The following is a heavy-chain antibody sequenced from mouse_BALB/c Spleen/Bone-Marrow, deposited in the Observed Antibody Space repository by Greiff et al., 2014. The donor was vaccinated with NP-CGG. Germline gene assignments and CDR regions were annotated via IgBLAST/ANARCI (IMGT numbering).Heavy chain of an antibody. CDR1: GFTFSSYA. CDR3: TKIYYGYDGGYYYAMDY. D-gene: IGHD2-2*01. J-gene: IGHJ4*01. V-gene: IGHV5-6-4*01. CDR2: ISSGGSYT. Sequence: EVQLQQSGGGLVKPGGSLKLPCAASGFTFSSYAMSWVRQTPEKRLEWVATISSGGSYTYYPDSVKGRFTISRDNAKNTLYLQMSSLKSEDTAMYYCTKIYYGYDGGYYYAMDYWGQGTSVTVSS.